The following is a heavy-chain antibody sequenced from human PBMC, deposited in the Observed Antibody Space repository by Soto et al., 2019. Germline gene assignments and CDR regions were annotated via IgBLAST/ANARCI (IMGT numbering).Heavy chain of an antibody. V-gene: IGHV1-18*04. Sequence: ASVKVSCKASGYTFNNYGIIWVRQAPGQGLEWMGWISCNNDINNAENAHGRDTMTRDTSTTTGYIELRALRSSDTGIYYCARELEQSTGSGYWGQGTQVTVSP. D-gene: IGHD3-3*01. CDR1: GYTFNNYG. CDR2: ISCNNDI. J-gene: IGHJ4*02. CDR3: ARELEQSTGSGY.